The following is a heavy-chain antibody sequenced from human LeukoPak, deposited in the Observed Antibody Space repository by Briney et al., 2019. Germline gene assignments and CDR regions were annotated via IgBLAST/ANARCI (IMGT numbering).Heavy chain of an antibody. Sequence: PSETLSLTCAVYGGSFSGYYWSWIRQPPGKGLEWIGEINHSGSTNYNPSLKSRVTISVDTSKNQFSLKVNSVTAADTAVYYCARVYDSGSQAYFYYMDVWGKGTTVTISS. CDR1: GGSFSGYY. V-gene: IGHV4-34*01. D-gene: IGHD3-10*01. CDR3: ARVYDSGSQAYFYYMDV. CDR2: INHSGST. J-gene: IGHJ6*03.